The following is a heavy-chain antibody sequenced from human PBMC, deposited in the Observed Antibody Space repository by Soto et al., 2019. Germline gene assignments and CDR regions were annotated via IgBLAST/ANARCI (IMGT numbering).Heavy chain of an antibody. CDR1: GGSISSYY. J-gene: IGHJ3*02. CDR2: IYYSGST. Sequence: SETLSLTCTVSGGSISSYYWSWIRQPPGKGLEWIGYIYYSGSTNYNPSLKSRVTISVDTSKNQFSLKLRSVTAADTAVYYCARGGGRDAFDIWGQGTMVTVSS. V-gene: IGHV4-59*01. CDR3: ARGGGRDAFDI. D-gene: IGHD3-16*01.